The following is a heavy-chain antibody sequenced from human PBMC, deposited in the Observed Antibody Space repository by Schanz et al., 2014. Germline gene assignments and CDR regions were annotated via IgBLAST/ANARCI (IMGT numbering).Heavy chain of an antibody. CDR3: ASLIGTTSAHFYGMDV. CDR1: GFTFSNYG. Sequence: VQLVESGGGVVQPGRSLRLSCAASGFTFSNYGLHWVRQAPGKGLEWVTVISYDGNTKYYADSVKGRFTISRDNSKNTLYLQMNSLRAEDTAVYFCASLIGTTSAHFYGMDVWGQGTTVTVSS. V-gene: IGHV3-33*05. CDR2: ISYDGNTK. J-gene: IGHJ6*02. D-gene: IGHD1-7*01.